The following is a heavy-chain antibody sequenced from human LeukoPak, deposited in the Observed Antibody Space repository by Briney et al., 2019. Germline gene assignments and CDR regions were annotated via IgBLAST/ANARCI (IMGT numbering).Heavy chain of an antibody. Sequence: GGSLRLSCTASGFTFSSYDMTWVRQAPGEGLKWVSAISSSGGSTYYADSVKGRFTISRDNSRNTLYLRMNSLRAEDTAVYYCARDPYDGSYGDDYYYYMDFWGKGTTVTISS. CDR2: ISSSGGST. CDR1: GFTFSSYD. J-gene: IGHJ6*03. CDR3: ARDPYDGSYGDDYYYYMDF. V-gene: IGHV3-23*01. D-gene: IGHD1-26*01.